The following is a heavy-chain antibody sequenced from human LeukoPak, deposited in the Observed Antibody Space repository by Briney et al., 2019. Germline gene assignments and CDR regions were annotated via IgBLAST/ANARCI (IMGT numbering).Heavy chain of an antibody. D-gene: IGHD3-10*01. Sequence: ASVKVSCKASGGTFSSYAISWVRQAPGQGLEWMGWMNPNSGNTDYAQKFQGRVTMTRNTSISTAYMELSSLRSEDTAVYYCARGTYYYGSGSYLGDYWGQGTLVTVSS. CDR2: MNPNSGNT. CDR3: ARGTYYYGSGSYLGDY. V-gene: IGHV1-8*02. CDR1: GGTFSSYA. J-gene: IGHJ4*02.